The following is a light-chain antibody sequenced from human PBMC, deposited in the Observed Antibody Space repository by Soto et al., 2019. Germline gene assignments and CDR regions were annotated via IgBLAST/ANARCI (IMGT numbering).Light chain of an antibody. CDR3: QQYYSYPLT. V-gene: IGKV1-8*01. J-gene: IGKJ4*01. CDR1: QGISSY. CDR2: AAS. Sequence: ALRMTQSPSSLSASTGDRVTIXXRASQGISSYLAWYQQKPGKAPKLXIYAASTLQSGVPSRFSGSGSGTDFTLTISCLQSEDFATYYCQQYYSYPLTFGGGTKVDI.